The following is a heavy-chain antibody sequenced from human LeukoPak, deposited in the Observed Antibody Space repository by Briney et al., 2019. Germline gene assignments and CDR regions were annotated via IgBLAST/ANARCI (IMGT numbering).Heavy chain of an antibody. J-gene: IGHJ3*02. D-gene: IGHD6-19*01. CDR1: GLTFTTYS. Sequence: GWALTLSCAGSGLTFTTYSLTGLRQAPAKGLDGVAGISNSGCRTHYADSVKGRFTIYRDNSKSTLYLQMDSLRAEDTAVSYCARFSSGGGAFDIWGQGTMVTVSS. CDR3: ARFSSGGGAFDI. V-gene: IGHV3-23*01. CDR2: ISNSGCRT.